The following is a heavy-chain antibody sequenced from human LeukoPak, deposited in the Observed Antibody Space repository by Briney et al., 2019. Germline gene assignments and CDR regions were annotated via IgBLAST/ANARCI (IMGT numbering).Heavy chain of an antibody. J-gene: IGHJ6*02. Sequence: GRSLRLSCAASGFTFSSYAMHWVRQAPDKGLEWVAVISYDGSNKYYADSVKGRFTISRDNSKNTLYLQMNSLRAEDTAVYYCARGDTAMASLYYYYGMDVWGQGTTVTVSS. D-gene: IGHD5-18*01. CDR1: GFTFSSYA. V-gene: IGHV3-30-3*01. CDR2: ISYDGSNK. CDR3: ARGDTAMASLYYYYGMDV.